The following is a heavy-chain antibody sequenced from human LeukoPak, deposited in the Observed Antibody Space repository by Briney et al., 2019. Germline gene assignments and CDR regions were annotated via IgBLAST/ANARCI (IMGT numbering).Heavy chain of an antibody. D-gene: IGHD6-13*01. J-gene: IGHJ4*02. V-gene: IGHV1-2*02. Sequence: ASVKVSCKASGYTFTGYYMHWVRQAPGQGLEWMGWINPNSGGTNYAQKFQGRVTMTRDTSISTAYMELSRLRSDDTAVYYCARVPCSSCHVDYWGQGTLVTVSS. CDR1: GYTFTGYY. CDR3: ARVPCSSCHVDY. CDR2: INPNSGGT.